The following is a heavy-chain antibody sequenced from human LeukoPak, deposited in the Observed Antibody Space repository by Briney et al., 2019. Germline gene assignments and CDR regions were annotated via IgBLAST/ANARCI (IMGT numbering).Heavy chain of an antibody. CDR1: GFTFSSYT. Sequence: PGGSLRLSCAASGFTFSSYTMNWVRQAPGKGLEWVSSISSSSTYADSVKGRFTISRDNAKNSLYLQMNSLRAEDTAVYYCARDQWVYSYGSTYPSPFDYWGQGTLVTVSS. CDR3: ARDQWVYSYGSTYPSPFDY. J-gene: IGHJ4*02. CDR2: ISSSST. D-gene: IGHD5-18*01. V-gene: IGHV3-21*01.